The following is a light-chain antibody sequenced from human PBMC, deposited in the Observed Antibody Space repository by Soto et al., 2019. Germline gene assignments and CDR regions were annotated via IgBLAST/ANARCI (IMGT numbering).Light chain of an antibody. CDR2: GAS. Sequence: EMVMTQSPATLSVSPGERATLSCRASQSVSRNLAWYQQKPGQAPRLLIYGASTRATGIPARFSGSGSGTEFTLTISSLHSEDFAVYYCQQYNNWPLYTFGQGTKLEIK. V-gene: IGKV3-15*01. J-gene: IGKJ2*01. CDR1: QSVSRN. CDR3: QQYNNWPLYT.